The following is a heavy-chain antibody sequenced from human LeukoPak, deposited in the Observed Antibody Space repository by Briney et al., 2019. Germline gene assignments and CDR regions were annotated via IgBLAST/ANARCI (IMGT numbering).Heavy chain of an antibody. Sequence: SETLSLTCGVFGVSINDYYWSWIRQSPGKGLEWIGEISQTEGTRYNPSLESRVTMSVGTSENQLSLKLIFVTAADTAVYYCAKISCCHSGSLCYNHWGLGTLVTVSS. D-gene: IGHD3-22*01. CDR1: GVSINDYY. CDR2: ISQTEGT. V-gene: IGHV4-34*01. CDR3: AKISCCHSGSLCYNH. J-gene: IGHJ4*02.